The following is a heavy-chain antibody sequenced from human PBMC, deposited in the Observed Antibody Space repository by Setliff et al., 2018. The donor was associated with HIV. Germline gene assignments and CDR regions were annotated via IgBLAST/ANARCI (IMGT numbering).Heavy chain of an antibody. CDR3: AREFTSVAGTRPPFDP. V-gene: IGHV4-4*02. CDR1: GGSISSSNW. J-gene: IGHJ5*02. CDR2: IYHSGST. Sequence: SETLSLTCAVSGGSISSSNWGSWVRQPPGKGLEWIGEIYHSGSTNYNPSLKSRVTISVDTSKNQFSLKLSSVTAEDTAVYYCAREFTSVAGTRPPFDPWGQGTLVTVSS. D-gene: IGHD6-19*01.